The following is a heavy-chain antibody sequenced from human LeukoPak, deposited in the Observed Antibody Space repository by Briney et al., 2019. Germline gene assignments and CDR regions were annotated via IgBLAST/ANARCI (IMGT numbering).Heavy chain of an antibody. CDR2: INYSGGST. J-gene: IGHJ4*02. V-gene: IGHV3-23*01. CDR1: GFTLSSYA. CDR3: GKNWDLDN. D-gene: IGHD7-27*01. Sequence: GGSPRPSCAASGFTLSSYAMSLVPQAPRQGLECVSAINYSGGSTYYADSVKGRFTISRDSSKNTLYLQMNSLRVDDTAVYYWGKNWDLDNWGQGTLVTVS.